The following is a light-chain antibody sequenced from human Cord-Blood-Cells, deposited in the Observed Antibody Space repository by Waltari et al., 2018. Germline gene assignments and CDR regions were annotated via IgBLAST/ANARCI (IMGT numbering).Light chain of an antibody. CDR3: QQSYSTPHT. CDR1: QSISSY. J-gene: IGKJ2*01. CDR2: SAS. Sequence: DIQMTPPSSPLFAIIGERVTITCRASQSISSYLNWYQQKPGKAPKLLIYSASSLQSGVPSRFSGSGSGTDFTLTISSLQPEDFATYYCQQSYSTPHTFGQGTKLEIK. V-gene: IGKV1-39*01.